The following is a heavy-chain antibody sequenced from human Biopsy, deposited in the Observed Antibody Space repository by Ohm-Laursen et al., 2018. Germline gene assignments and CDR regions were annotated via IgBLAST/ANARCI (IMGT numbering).Heavy chain of an antibody. D-gene: IGHD3-9*01. CDR3: TTKLTGYFHH. V-gene: IGHV1-69*06. J-gene: IGHJ1*01. CDR1: GGTFSNYG. Sequence: SVKVSCKVPGGTFSNYGVNWVRQAPGQGLEWLGGNIPILGTGNYAQKFQDRVTVAADTSTSTATMELRSLRSDDTAVYYCTTKLTGYFHHWGQGTLVIVSS. CDR2: NIPILGTG.